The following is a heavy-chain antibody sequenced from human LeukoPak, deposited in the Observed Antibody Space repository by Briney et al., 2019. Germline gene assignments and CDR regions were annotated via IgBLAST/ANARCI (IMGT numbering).Heavy chain of an antibody. J-gene: IGHJ4*02. D-gene: IGHD6-6*01. CDR1: GFTFSSYW. V-gene: IGHV3-7*01. CDR2: IKQDGSEK. CDR3: ARVRGYSSSGGYFDY. Sequence: SGGSLRLSCAASGFTFSSYWMSWVRQAPGKGLEWVANIKQDGSEKYYVDSVKGRFTISRDNAKNSLYLQMNSLRAEDTAAYYCARVRGYSSSGGYFDYWGQGTLVTVSS.